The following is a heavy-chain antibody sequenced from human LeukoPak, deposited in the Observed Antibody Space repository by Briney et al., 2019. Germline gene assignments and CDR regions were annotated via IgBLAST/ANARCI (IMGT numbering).Heavy chain of an antibody. V-gene: IGHV4-39*01. D-gene: IGHD3-3*01. J-gene: IGHJ5*02. CDR2: IYYSGST. CDR1: GGSISSSSYY. Sequence: SETLSLTCTVSGGSISSSSYYWGWIRQPPGKGLEWIGSIYYSGSTYYNPSLKSRVTISVDTSKNQFSLKLSSVTAADTAVYYCARGITIFGVVPFDPWGRGTLVTVSS. CDR3: ARGITIFGVVPFDP.